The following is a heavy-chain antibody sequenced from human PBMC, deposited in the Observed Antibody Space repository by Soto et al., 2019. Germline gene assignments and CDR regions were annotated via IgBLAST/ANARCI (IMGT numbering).Heavy chain of an antibody. CDR1: GFTFSGSA. Sequence: EVQLVESGGGLVQPGGSLKLSCAASGFTFSGSAMHWVRQASGKGLEWVGRIRSKANSYATTYGASVKGRFTISRDGSKNTAYLQMNSLETEGTAVYYCTTTGYDILTGYRSFDYWGQGPLVTVSS. CDR3: TTTGYDILTGYRSFDY. J-gene: IGHJ4*02. CDR2: IRSKANSYAT. V-gene: IGHV3-73*02. D-gene: IGHD3-9*01.